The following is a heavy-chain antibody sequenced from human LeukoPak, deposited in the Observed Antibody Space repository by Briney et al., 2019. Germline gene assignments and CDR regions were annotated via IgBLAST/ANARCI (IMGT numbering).Heavy chain of an antibody. CDR2: ISGSGGST. V-gene: IGHV3-23*01. CDR3: ARVTLRSGSYDP. J-gene: IGHJ5*02. Sequence: GGSLRLSCAASGFTFSSYAMSWVRQAPGKGLEWVSAISGSGGSTYYADSVKGRFTISRDNSKNTLYLQMNSLRAEDTAVYYCARVTLRSGSYDPWGQGTLVTVSS. D-gene: IGHD1-26*01. CDR1: GFTFSSYA.